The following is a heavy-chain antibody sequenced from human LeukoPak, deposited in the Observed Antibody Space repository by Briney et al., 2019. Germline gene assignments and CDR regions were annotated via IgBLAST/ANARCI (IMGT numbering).Heavy chain of an antibody. V-gene: IGHV3-23*01. CDR3: ARGDGFMIED. CDR1: GFTFSTYS. J-gene: IGHJ4*02. D-gene: IGHD3-16*01. CDR2: ISGSGGST. Sequence: GGSLRLSCAASGFTFSTYSMNWLRQAPGKGLEWVSAISGSGGSTYYADSVKGRFTISRDNSKNTLYLQMNSLRVEDTAVYYCARGDGFMIEDWGQGTLVTVSS.